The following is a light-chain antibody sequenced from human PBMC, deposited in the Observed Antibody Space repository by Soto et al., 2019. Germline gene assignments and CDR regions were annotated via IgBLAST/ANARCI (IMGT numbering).Light chain of an antibody. CDR2: EVS. Sequence: QSVLTQPASVSGSPGQSITISCTGTSGDVGGYYYVSWYQQLPGKAPKLMISEVSNRPSGVSNRFSGSKSGNTASLTISGLQAEDEADYYCSSYTAGGTIFGTGTQLTVL. V-gene: IGLV2-14*01. J-gene: IGLJ1*01. CDR3: SSYTAGGTI. CDR1: SGDVGGYYY.